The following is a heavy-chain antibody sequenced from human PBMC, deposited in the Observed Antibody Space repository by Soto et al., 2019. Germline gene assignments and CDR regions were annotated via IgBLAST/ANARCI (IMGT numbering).Heavy chain of an antibody. CDR3: ARGGMGTTVTTPSYYYSYMDV. D-gene: IGHD4-4*01. CDR1: GFTFDDYG. Sequence: GGSLRLSCAASGFTFDDYGMSWVRQAPGKGLEWVSGINWNGGSTGYADSVKGRFTISRDNAKNSLYLQMNSLRAEDTALYHCARGGMGTTVTTPSYYYSYMDVWGKGTTVPVSS. CDR2: INWNGGST. J-gene: IGHJ6*03. V-gene: IGHV3-20*01.